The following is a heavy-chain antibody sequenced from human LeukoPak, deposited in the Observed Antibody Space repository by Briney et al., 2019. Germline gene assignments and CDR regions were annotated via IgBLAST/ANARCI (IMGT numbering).Heavy chain of an antibody. CDR2: ISSGGSTI. V-gene: IGHV3-48*03. CDR3: ARQSPYFGDHLDY. CDR1: GFTFSSFE. Sequence: GGSLRLSCAASGFTFSSFEMNWVRQAPGKGLEWISYISSGGSTIYYADSVKSRFTVSRDNAKNSLYLHMNSLRAEDTAVYYCARQSPYFGDHLDYWGQGTLVTVSS. J-gene: IGHJ4*02. D-gene: IGHD4-17*01.